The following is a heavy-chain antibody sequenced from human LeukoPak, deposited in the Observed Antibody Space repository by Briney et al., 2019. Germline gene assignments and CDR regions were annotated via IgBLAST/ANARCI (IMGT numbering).Heavy chain of an antibody. J-gene: IGHJ3*02. CDR3: ARDQGYGDYQAGAFDI. V-gene: IGHV1-69*05. CDR2: IIPIFGTA. D-gene: IGHD4-17*01. CDR1: GGTFSSYA. Sequence: SVKVSCKASGGTFSSYAISWVRQAPGQGLEWMGGIIPIFGTANYAQKFQGRVTITTDESTSTAYMELSSLRSEDTAVYYCARDQGYGDYQAGAFDIWGEGTMVTVSS.